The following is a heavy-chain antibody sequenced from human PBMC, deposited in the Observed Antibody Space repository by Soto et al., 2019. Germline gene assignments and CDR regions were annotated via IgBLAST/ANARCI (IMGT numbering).Heavy chain of an antibody. CDR1: GFTFHFSW. J-gene: IGHJ3*02. V-gene: IGHV3-15*07. CDR3: PTTIGDNDDVAFDI. D-gene: IGHD4-17*01. CDR2: IKAKDDGGTT. Sequence: EGQLVESGGGFVKPGGSLRLSCAASGFTFHFSWLNWVRQAPGKRLEWVGRIKAKDDGGTTDVSAPVTGRFSISSVDSKNTLYLQMKGLKREDTTLYYCPTTIGDNDDVAFDIWCPAKGVSVSS.